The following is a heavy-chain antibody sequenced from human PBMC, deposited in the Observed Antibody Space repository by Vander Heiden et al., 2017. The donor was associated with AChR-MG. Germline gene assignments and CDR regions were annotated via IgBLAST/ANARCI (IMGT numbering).Heavy chain of an antibody. V-gene: IGHV3-7*01. D-gene: IGHD3-3*01. J-gene: IGHJ4*02. CDR2: IKQDGSEK. CDR3: ARLSTYYDFWSGYPYFDY. Sequence: EVQLVESGGGLVQPGGSLRLSCSASGFPFRSYWMSWVRQAPGKGLEWVANIKQDGSEKYYVDSVKGRFTISRDNAKNSLYLQMNSLRAEDTAVYYCARLSTYYDFWSGYPYFDYWGQGTLVTVSS. CDR1: GFPFRSYW.